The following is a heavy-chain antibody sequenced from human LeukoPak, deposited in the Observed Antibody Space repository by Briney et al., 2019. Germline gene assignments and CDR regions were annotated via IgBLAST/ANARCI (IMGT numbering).Heavy chain of an antibody. CDR1: GYTFTSYD. J-gene: IGHJ4*02. CDR2: INPNSGAT. V-gene: IGHV1-2*02. D-gene: IGHD6-13*01. CDR3: ASPNIAAAGISGG. Sequence: ASVKVSCKASGYTFTSYDINWVRQAPGQGLEWMGWINPNSGATNYAQKFQGRVTMTRDTSISTAYMELNRLRSDDTAVYYCASPNIAAAGISGGWGQGTLVTVSS.